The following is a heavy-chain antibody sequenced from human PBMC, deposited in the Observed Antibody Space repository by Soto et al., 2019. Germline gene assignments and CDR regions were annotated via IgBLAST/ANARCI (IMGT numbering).Heavy chain of an antibody. J-gene: IGHJ5*02. Sequence: GASVKVSCKASGYTFTSYAMHWVRQAPGQRLEWMGWINAGNGNTKYSQKFQGRVTITRDTSASTAYMELSSLRSEDTAVYYCARDSGSSGRRLSVVNWFDPWGQGTLVTVSS. CDR1: GYTFTSYA. D-gene: IGHD6-19*01. CDR2: INAGNGNT. CDR3: ARDSGSSGRRLSVVNWFDP. V-gene: IGHV1-3*01.